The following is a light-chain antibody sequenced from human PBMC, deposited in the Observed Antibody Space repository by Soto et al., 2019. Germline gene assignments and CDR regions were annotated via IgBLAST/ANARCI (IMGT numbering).Light chain of an antibody. V-gene: IGKV3-20*01. Sequence: EIVLTQSPGTLSLSPWERATLSCRASQSVSNNYLAWYQQKPGQAPRLLIYGASNRATGIPDRFSGSGSGTDFTLTISSLEPEDFALYYCQQYGSSPITFGQGTRLEIK. CDR1: QSVSNNY. CDR2: GAS. J-gene: IGKJ5*01. CDR3: QQYGSSPIT.